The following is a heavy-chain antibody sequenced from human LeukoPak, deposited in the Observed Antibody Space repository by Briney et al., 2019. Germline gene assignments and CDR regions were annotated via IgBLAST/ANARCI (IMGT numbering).Heavy chain of an antibody. Sequence: ASVKVSCKASGYTFTGYYMHWVRQAPGQGLEWMGWINPNSGGTNYAQKFQGRVTMIRDTSISTAYMELSRLRSDDTAVYYCARDRSADIVVVPAAKGSYYYYMDVWGKGTTVTVSS. V-gene: IGHV1-2*02. CDR2: INPNSGGT. CDR3: ARDRSADIVVVPAAKGSYYYYMDV. CDR1: GYTFTGYY. D-gene: IGHD2-2*01. J-gene: IGHJ6*03.